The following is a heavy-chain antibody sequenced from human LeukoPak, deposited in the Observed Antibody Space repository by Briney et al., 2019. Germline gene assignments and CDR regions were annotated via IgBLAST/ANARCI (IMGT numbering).Heavy chain of an antibody. CDR3: ARAPLGSGGYLEPDAFDI. Sequence: VASVKVSCKASGGTFSSYAISWVRQAPGQGLEWMGVIIPIFGTANYAQKFQGRVTITADESTSTAYMELSSLRSEDTAVYYCARAPLGSGGYLEPDAFDIWGQGTMVTVSS. J-gene: IGHJ3*02. V-gene: IGHV1-69*01. D-gene: IGHD3-10*01. CDR1: GGTFSSYA. CDR2: IIPIFGTA.